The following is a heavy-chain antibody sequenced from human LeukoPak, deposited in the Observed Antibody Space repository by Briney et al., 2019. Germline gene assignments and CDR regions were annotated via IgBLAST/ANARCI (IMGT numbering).Heavy chain of an antibody. J-gene: IGHJ4*02. CDR2: ISAYNGNT. V-gene: IGHV1-18*01. CDR3: ARRDYDSSGYYYDY. D-gene: IGHD3-22*01. CDR1: GYTFTSYG. Sequence: GASVKVSCKASGYTFTSYGISWVRQAPGQGVEWMGWISAYNGNTNYAQKLQGRVTMTTDTSTSTAYMELRSLRSDDTAVYYCARRDYDSSGYYYDYWGQGTLVTVSS.